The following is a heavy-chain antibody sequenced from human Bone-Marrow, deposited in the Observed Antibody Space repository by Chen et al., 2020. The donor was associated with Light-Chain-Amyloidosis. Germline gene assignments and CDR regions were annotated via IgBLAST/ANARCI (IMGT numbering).Heavy chain of an antibody. CDR3: ARRRDGYNFDY. CDR1: GYTFPNYW. V-gene: IGHV5-51*01. CDR2: IYPDDSDA. J-gene: IGHJ4*02. D-gene: IGHD5-12*01. Sequence: SCKGSGYTFPNYWIGWVRQMPRKGLEWMGVIYPDDSDARYSPSFEGQVTISADKSITTAYLQWRSLKASDTAMYYCARRRDGYNFDYWGQGTLVTVSS.